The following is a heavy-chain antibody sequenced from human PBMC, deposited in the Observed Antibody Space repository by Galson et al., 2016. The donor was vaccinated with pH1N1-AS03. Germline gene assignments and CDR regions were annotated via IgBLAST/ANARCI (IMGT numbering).Heavy chain of an antibody. Sequence: SVKVSCKASGYTFTNYAVHWVRQAPGQRLEWMGWINADNTDAKYSQKFQDRVTITRDTFATTAYMELSSLRSEDTAVYYCVRTNYYHSSGDYWGQGTLVTVSS. CDR2: INADNTDA. V-gene: IGHV1-3*01. CDR1: GYTFTNYA. CDR3: VRTNYYHSSGDY. J-gene: IGHJ4*02. D-gene: IGHD3-22*01.